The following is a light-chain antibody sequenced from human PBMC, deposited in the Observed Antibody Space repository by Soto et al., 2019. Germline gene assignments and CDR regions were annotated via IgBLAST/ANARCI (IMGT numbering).Light chain of an antibody. CDR1: QSISSY. CDR3: QQYNGYSRT. CDR2: AAS. Sequence: DIQMTQSPSSVSASVGDRVTITCRASQSISSYLNWYQQKPGKAPKLLIYAASSLQSGVPSRFSGSGSGTDFTLTISSLQPEDFATYYCQQYNGYSRTFGQGTKVDI. J-gene: IGKJ1*01. V-gene: IGKV1-39*01.